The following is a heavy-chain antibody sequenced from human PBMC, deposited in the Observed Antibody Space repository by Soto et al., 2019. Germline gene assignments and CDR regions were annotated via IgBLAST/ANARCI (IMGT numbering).Heavy chain of an antibody. D-gene: IGHD6-13*01. J-gene: IGHJ6*03. V-gene: IGHV3-64*01. Sequence: EVQLVESGGGLVQPGGSLRLSCAASGFTFSSYAMHWVRQAPGKGLEYVSAISSNGGSTYYANSVKGRFTISRDNSKNTLYLQMGSLRAEDMAVYYCARGSGSWYGYYYYMDVWGKGTTVTVSS. CDR1: GFTFSSYA. CDR3: ARGSGSWYGYYYYMDV. CDR2: ISSNGGST.